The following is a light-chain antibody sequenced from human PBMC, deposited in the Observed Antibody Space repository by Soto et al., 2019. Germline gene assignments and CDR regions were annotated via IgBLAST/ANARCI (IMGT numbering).Light chain of an antibody. CDR1: SSDIGGYNY. V-gene: IGLV2-14*01. Sequence: QSALTQPASVSGSPGQSITISWTGTSSDIGGYNYVSWYQQHPGKAPKLMIYEVSNRPSGVSNRFSGFKSGNTASLTISGLQAEDEADYYCSSYTSSITLVFGGGTKLTVL. J-gene: IGLJ2*01. CDR2: EVS. CDR3: SSYTSSITLV.